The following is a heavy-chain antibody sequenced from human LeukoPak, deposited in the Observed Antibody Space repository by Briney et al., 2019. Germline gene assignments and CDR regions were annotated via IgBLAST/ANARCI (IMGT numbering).Heavy chain of an antibody. CDR3: ARGPDTYSSGWYPFDY. D-gene: IGHD6-19*01. J-gene: IGHJ4*02. CDR2: TYFRSKWYY. CDR1: GDSVSSKSAA. Sequence: SQTLSLTCAISGDSVSSKSAAWNWIRQSPSRGLEWLGRTYFRSKWYYDYAVSVKSRITINPDTSKNQFSLQLNSVTPEDTAVYYCARGPDTYSSGWYPFDYWGQGTLVTVS. V-gene: IGHV6-1*01.